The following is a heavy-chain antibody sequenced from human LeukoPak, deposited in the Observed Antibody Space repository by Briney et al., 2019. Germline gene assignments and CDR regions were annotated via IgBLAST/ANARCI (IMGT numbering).Heavy chain of an antibody. CDR1: GFTFSSYA. V-gene: IGHV3-66*01. J-gene: IGHJ6*02. Sequence: GGSLRLSCAASGFTFSSYAMSWVRQAPGKGLEWVSVIYSGGSTYYADSVKGRFTISRDNSKNTLYLQMNSLRAEDTAVYYCARDRGYSSSWLPANYYYYGMDVWGQGTTVTVSS. CDR2: IYSGGST. D-gene: IGHD6-13*01. CDR3: ARDRGYSSSWLPANYYYYGMDV.